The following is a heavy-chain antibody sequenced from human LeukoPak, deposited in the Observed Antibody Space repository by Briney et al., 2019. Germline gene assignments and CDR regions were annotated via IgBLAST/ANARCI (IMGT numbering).Heavy chain of an antibody. CDR3: AGTYCSSTSCPTDY. D-gene: IGHD2-2*01. V-gene: IGHV1-2*02. CDR1: GYTFTGYY. CDR2: INPNSGGT. J-gene: IGHJ4*02. Sequence: ASVKVSCKASGYTFTGYYMHWVRQAPGQGLEWMGWINPNSGGTNYAQKFQGRVTMTRDTSISTAYMELSRLRSDDTAVYYCAGTYCSSTSCPTDYWGQGTLVTVSS.